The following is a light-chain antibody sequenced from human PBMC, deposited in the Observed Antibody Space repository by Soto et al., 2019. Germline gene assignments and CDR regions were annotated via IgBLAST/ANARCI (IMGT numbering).Light chain of an antibody. CDR3: QQYYSYSP. Sequence: DIQMTQSPSTLSASVGDRVTITCRASQSINNLLAWYQQKPGKAPKLLIYKASSLERGVPSRFSGNGSGTEFTLTISSLQPDDFATYYCQQYYSYSPFGGGTKVEIK. CDR2: KAS. J-gene: IGKJ4*02. V-gene: IGKV1-5*03. CDR1: QSINNL.